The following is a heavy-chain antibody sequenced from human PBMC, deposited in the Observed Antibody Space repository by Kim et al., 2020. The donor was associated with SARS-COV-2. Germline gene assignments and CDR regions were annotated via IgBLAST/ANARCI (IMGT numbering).Heavy chain of an antibody. V-gene: IGHV3-30*01. D-gene: IGHD5-12*01. CDR3: ARADIVATIGWYYYYGIDV. J-gene: IGHJ6*02. Sequence: KGRLTISRDNAKNTLYLQMNSLGAEDTAAYYCARADIVATIGWYYYYGIDVWGQGTTVTVSS.